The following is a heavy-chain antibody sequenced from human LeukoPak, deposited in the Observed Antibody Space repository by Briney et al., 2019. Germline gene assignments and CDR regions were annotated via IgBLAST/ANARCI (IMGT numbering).Heavy chain of an antibody. V-gene: IGHV1-18*04. Sequence: ASVKVSCKASGYTFTSYYMHWVRQAPGQGLEWVGWISGYNGKTKYAQKVQGRVIMTTDTSTSTAYMELRRLRSDDTAMYFCARDPYDLLTGYYSGSGGDYWGQGTLVTVSS. CDR2: ISGYNGKT. J-gene: IGHJ4*02. D-gene: IGHD3-9*01. CDR3: ARDPYDLLTGYYSGSGGDY. CDR1: GYTFTSYY.